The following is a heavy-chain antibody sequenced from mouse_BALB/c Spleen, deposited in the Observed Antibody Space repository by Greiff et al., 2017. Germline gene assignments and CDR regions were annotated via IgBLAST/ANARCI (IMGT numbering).Heavy chain of an antibody. Sequence: VKLVESGPGLVAPSQSLSITCTVSGFSLSRYSVHWVRQPPGKGLEWLGMIWGGGSTDYNSALKSRLSISKDNSKSQVFLKMNSLQTDDTAMYYCARNSLTTATPYAMDYWGQGTSVTVSS. D-gene: IGHD1-2*01. CDR2: IWGGGST. J-gene: IGHJ4*01. V-gene: IGHV2-6-4*01. CDR3: ARNSLTTATPYAMDY. CDR1: GFSLSRYS.